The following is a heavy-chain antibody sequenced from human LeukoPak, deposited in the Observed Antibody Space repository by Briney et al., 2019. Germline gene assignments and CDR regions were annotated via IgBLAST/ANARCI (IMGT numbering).Heavy chain of an antibody. V-gene: IGHV1-8*01. CDR2: MNPNSGNT. CDR3: ARGRGIAAAPKRSRYFDL. CDR1: GYTLTSYD. D-gene: IGHD6-13*01. Sequence: ASVKVSCKASGYTLTSYDINWVRQATGQGLEWMGWMNPNSGNTGYAQKFQGRVTMTRNTSISTAYMELSSLRSEDTAVYYCARGRGIAAAPKRSRYFDLWGRGTLVTVSS. J-gene: IGHJ2*01.